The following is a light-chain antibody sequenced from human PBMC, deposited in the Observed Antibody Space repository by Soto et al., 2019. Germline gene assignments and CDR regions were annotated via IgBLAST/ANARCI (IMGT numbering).Light chain of an antibody. J-gene: IGKJ5*01. Sequence: IVLTQSPGTLSLSPGERASLSCRASQSVTTQLAWYQQKPGQAPRLLIYGASSRATGIPDRFSGSGSGTDFTLTISRLEPEDFAVYYCQQYGSSPTFGQGTRLEIK. CDR3: QQYGSSPT. CDR1: QSVTTQ. CDR2: GAS. V-gene: IGKV3-20*01.